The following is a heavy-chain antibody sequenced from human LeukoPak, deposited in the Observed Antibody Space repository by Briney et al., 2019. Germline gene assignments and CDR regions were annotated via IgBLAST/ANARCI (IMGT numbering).Heavy chain of an antibody. J-gene: IGHJ5*02. CDR1: GFTFSSYA. V-gene: IGHV3-30-3*01. CDR3: ARVSAKIDYGDYWFDP. Sequence: GGSLRLSCAASGFTFSSYAMHWVRQAPGKGLEWVAVISYDGSNKYYADSVKGRFSISRDNSKNTLYLQMNSLRAEDTAVYYCARVSAKIDYGDYWFDPWGQGALVTVSS. D-gene: IGHD4-17*01. CDR2: ISYDGSNK.